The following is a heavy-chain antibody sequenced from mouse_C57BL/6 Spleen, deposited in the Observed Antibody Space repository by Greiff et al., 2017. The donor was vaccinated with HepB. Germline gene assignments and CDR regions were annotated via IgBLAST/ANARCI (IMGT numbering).Heavy chain of an antibody. CDR1: GFTFSSYA. Sequence: EVKLVESGEGLVKPGGSLKLSCAASGFTFSSYAMSWVRQTPEKRLEWVAYISSGGDYIYYADTVKGRFTISRDNARNTLYLQMSSLKSEDTAMYYCTRGTNYYSNFFDYWGQGTTLTVSS. V-gene: IGHV5-9-1*02. CDR2: ISSGGDYI. CDR3: TRGTNYYSNFFDY. J-gene: IGHJ2*01. D-gene: IGHD2-5*01.